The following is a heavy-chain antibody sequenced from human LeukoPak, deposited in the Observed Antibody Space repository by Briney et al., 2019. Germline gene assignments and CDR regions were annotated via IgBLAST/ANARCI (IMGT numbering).Heavy chain of an antibody. CDR2: IIPIFGTA. V-gene: IGHV1-69*13. CDR3: ARDTAYSYGLPYGPEPLFDY. Sequence: GASVKVSCKASGGTFSSYAISWVRQAPGQGLEWMGGIIPIFGTANYAQKFQGRVTITADESTGTAYMELSSLRSDDTAVYYCARDTAYSYGLPYGPEPLFDYWGQGTLVTVSS. J-gene: IGHJ4*02. D-gene: IGHD5-18*01. CDR1: GGTFSSYA.